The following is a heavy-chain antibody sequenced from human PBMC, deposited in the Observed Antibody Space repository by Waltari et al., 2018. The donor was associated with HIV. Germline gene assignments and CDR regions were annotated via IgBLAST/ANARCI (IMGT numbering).Heavy chain of an antibody. J-gene: IGHJ6*02. Sequence: LVQSGGGLVQQGGSLRLACAASGFSFSDYWLHWVRKRPGKGLEWVSRINSDGGDATYADSVKGRFTVSRDNAKNTLFLEMSSLRVEDTAVYYCARDDYDFWSGPRRDKNYGMDVWGQGTAITVSS. CDR1: GFSFSDYW. V-gene: IGHV3-74*01. D-gene: IGHD3-3*01. CDR2: INSDGGDA. CDR3: ARDDYDFWSGPRRDKNYGMDV.